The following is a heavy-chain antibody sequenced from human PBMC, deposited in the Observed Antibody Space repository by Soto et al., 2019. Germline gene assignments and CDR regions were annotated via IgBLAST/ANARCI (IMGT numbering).Heavy chain of an antibody. Sequence: SETLALTCTVPGGSISSGDYYWSWIRQRPGQGLEWIVYIYYGGTTYYNPSLKRLVTISVDSTKNQFFLMVSAVTAADAAVYYWARARKQLWPLYYYGMDVWGQGTTVTVSS. CDR3: ARARKQLWPLYYYGMDV. CDR2: IYYGGTT. CDR1: GGSISSGDYY. D-gene: IGHD5-18*01. V-gene: IGHV4-30-4*01. J-gene: IGHJ6*02.